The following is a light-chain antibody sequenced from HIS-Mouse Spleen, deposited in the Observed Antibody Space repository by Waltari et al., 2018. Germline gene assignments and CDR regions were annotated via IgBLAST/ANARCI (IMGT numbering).Light chain of an antibody. CDR1: SSDVGSYNL. CDR3: CSYAGSSTYWV. J-gene: IGLJ3*02. CDR2: EVS. Sequence: QSALTQPASVSGSPGQSITISCTGTSSDVGSYNLVSWYQQHPGKAPKLLIYEVSKRPTGGSNRCSVSKSGNTASLPISGLQAEDEADYYCCSYAGSSTYWVFGGGTKLTVL. V-gene: IGLV2-23*02.